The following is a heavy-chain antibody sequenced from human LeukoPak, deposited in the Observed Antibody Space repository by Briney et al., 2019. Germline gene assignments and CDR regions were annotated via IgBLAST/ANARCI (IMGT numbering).Heavy chain of an antibody. D-gene: IGHD5-18*01. Sequence: SETLSLTCAVYGGSFSGYYWSWIRQPPGRGLEWIGEINHSGSTNYNPSLKSRVTISVDTSKNQFSLKLSSVTAADTAVYYCARGLGDTAIATPAFDIWGQGTMVTVSS. V-gene: IGHV4-34*01. CDR1: GGSFSGYY. CDR3: ARGLGDTAIATPAFDI. CDR2: INHSGST. J-gene: IGHJ3*02.